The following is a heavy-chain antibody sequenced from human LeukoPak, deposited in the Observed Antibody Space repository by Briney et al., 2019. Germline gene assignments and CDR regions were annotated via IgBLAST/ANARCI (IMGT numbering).Heavy chain of an antibody. CDR1: GGSISSYY. CDR2: IYTRGST. D-gene: IGHD3-22*01. J-gene: IGHJ6*03. CDR3: ARGSSSDYYDSSGYYDDYYYYMDV. Sequence: PSETLSLTCTVSGGSISSYYWSWIRQPAGKGLEWIGRIYTRGSTNYNPSLKSRVTMSVDTSKNQFSLKLSSVTAADTAVYYCARGSSSDYYDSSGYYDDYYYYMDVWGKGTTVTISS. V-gene: IGHV4-4*07.